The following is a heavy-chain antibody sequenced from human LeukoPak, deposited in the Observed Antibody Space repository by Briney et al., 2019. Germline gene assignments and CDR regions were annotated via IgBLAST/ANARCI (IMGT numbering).Heavy chain of an antibody. Sequence: GGSLRLSCAASGLSFDTYGMTWVRQAPQKGLELVSAVSPRGRPYYADSVRGRFTISRDTATNTVVLQMNSLRAEDTAVYFCAKSASAAIDFYFDLWGQGALVTVSS. J-gene: IGHJ4*02. CDR3: AKSASAAIDFYFDL. D-gene: IGHD6-13*01. V-gene: IGHV3-23*01. CDR1: GLSFDTYG. CDR2: VSPRGRP.